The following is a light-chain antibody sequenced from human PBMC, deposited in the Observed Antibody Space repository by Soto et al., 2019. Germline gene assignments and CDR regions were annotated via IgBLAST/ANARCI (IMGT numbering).Light chain of an antibody. CDR3: QQYGSSPTT. CDR1: QSVSNNY. CDR2: DAS. J-gene: IGKJ1*01. Sequence: EIVLTRSPGTLSLSPGERATLSCRASQSVSNNYLAWYQQKPGQAPRLLIYDASSRATGVPDRFSGSGSGTDFTLTISRLEPEDFAVYYCQQYGSSPTTFGQGTKVDIK. V-gene: IGKV3-20*01.